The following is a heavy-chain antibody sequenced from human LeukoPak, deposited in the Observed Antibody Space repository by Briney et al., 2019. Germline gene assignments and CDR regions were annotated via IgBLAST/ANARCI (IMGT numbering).Heavy chain of an antibody. CDR3: AKGDDIGKHPTRAYYFDT. Sequence: GGSLRLSCAASGFTFSRHAMSWVRQAPGKGLEWVSTTGLNSVNTLCAESVQGRFIISRDNSKNTLDLQMDNLRVDDTAVYYCAKGDDIGKHPTRAYYFDTWGQGTLVTVSS. D-gene: IGHD5-24*01. J-gene: IGHJ4*02. CDR1: GFTFSRHA. CDR2: TGLNSVNT. V-gene: IGHV3-23*01.